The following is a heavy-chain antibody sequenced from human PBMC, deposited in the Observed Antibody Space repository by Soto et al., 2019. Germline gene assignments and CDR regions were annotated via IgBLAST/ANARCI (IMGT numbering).Heavy chain of an antibody. CDR1: GGSISSCGYY. CDR2: IYYSGST. CDR3: ARAVRFLEWLLDFDY. V-gene: IGHV4-31*03. J-gene: IGHJ4*02. Sequence: QVQLQESGPGLVKPSQTLSLTCTVSGGSISSCGYYWSWIRQHPGKGLEWIGYIYYSGSTYYNPSLKSRVTISVDTSKNQFSLKLSSVTAADTAVYYCARAVRFLEWLLDFDYWGQGTLVTVSS. D-gene: IGHD3-3*01.